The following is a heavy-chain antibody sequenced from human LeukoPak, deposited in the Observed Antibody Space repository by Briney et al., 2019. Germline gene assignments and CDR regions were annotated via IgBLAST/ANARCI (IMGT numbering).Heavy chain of an antibody. Sequence: GGSLRLSCAASGFTFSSYGMHWVRQAPGKGLEWVAFIRYDGSNKYYADSVKGRFTISRDNSKNTLYLQMNSLRAEDTAVYYCAKVRLGSWDRYGMDVWGQGTTVTVSS. CDR2: IRYDGSNK. CDR3: AKVRLGSWDRYGMDV. D-gene: IGHD6-13*01. CDR1: GFTFSSYG. J-gene: IGHJ6*02. V-gene: IGHV3-30*02.